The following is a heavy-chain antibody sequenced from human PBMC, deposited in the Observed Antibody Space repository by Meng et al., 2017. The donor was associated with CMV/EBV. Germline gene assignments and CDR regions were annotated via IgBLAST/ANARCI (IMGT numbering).Heavy chain of an antibody. CDR2: IWDDGSNK. CDR1: GFNVSSYG. CDR3: AKTDL. Sequence: RSLRLSCAASGFNVSSYGMHWVRQAPGKGLEWVAVIWDDGSNKYYADSVKGRFTISRDNSKNTLYLQMNSLRAEDTAVYYCAKTDLWCQGTLVTVSS. J-gene: IGHJ5*02. V-gene: IGHV3-33*06.